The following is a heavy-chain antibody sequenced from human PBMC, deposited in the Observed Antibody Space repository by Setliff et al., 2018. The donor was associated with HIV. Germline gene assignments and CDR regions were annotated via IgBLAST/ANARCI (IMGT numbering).Heavy chain of an antibody. CDR3: ARGGEVGATSKSGIGAFDI. CDR2: IYNTGST. V-gene: IGHV4-31*03. Sequence: SETLSLTCTVTGGSISSGGFYWTWIRQHPGKGLEWIGYIYNTGSTYHSPSLESRVTISIDTSKNQFSLKLSSVTAADTAVYYCARGGEVGATSKSGIGAFDIWGQGTMVTVS. J-gene: IGHJ3*02. CDR1: GGSISSGGFY. D-gene: IGHD1-26*01.